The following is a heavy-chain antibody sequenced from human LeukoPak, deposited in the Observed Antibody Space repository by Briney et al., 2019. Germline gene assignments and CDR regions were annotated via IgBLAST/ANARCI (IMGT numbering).Heavy chain of an antibody. CDR3: ARDGDYFDY. Sequence: GGSLRLSCAASGFTFSNNWMTWVRQAPGKGLEWVASVKKDASEKYYVDSVKGRFTISRDNAKNSLYLQMNSLRVEDTAVYYCARDGDYFDYWGQGLLVTVSS. V-gene: IGHV3-7*01. J-gene: IGHJ4*02. CDR1: GFTFSNNW. CDR2: VKKDASEK.